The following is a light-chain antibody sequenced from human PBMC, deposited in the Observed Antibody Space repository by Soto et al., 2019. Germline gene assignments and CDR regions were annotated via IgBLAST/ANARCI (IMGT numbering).Light chain of an antibody. Sequence: EIVMTQSPVTLSASPGERATLSCRASQSISNNLAWYQQKPGQAPRLLIFGASFRATGIPARFSGSESGTEFALSISSLQSEDFAVYYCQQYNNWPRTFGQGTKAEIK. CDR2: GAS. CDR3: QQYNNWPRT. J-gene: IGKJ1*01. CDR1: QSISNN. V-gene: IGKV3-15*01.